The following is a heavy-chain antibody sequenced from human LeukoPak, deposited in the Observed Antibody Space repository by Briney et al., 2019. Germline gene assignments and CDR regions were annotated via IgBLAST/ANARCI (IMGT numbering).Heavy chain of an antibody. CDR3: ARTPEVATMDEKYFDL. Sequence: SETPSLTCTVSGGSISSGGYYWSWIRQHPGKGLEWIGYIYYSGSTYYNPSLKSRVTISVDTSKNQFSLKLSSVTAADTAVYYCARTPEVATMDEKYFDLWGRDTLVTVSS. CDR1: GGSISSGGYY. J-gene: IGHJ2*01. V-gene: IGHV4-31*03. D-gene: IGHD5-12*01. CDR2: IYYSGST.